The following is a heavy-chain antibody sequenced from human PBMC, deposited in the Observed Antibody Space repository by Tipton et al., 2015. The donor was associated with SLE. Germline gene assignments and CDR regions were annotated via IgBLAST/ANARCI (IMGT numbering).Heavy chain of an antibody. D-gene: IGHD3-3*01. CDR2: IIPLFETA. Sequence: QSGAEVKKPGSSVKVSCKASGGTFSSYAISWVRQAPGQGLEWMGGIIPLFETANYAQKFQGRVTITTDESTITAYMELSSLRSEDSAVYYCARGPPPAIFGVVIHYYGMDVWGQGTTVTVSS. J-gene: IGHJ6*02. CDR1: GGTFSSYA. CDR3: ARGPPPAIFGVVIHYYGMDV. V-gene: IGHV1-69*05.